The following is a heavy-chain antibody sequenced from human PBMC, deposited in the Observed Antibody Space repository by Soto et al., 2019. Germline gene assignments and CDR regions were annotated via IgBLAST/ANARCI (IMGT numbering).Heavy chain of an antibody. CDR1: GYTFTSYG. D-gene: IGHD3-3*01. Sequence: ASVKVSCKASGYTFTSYGISWVRQAPGQGLEWMGWISAYNGNTNYAQKLQGRVTMTTDTSTSTAYMELRSLRSDDTAVYYCARVVLRFLEWLRPDAFDIWGQGTMVTVSS. V-gene: IGHV1-18*01. CDR2: ISAYNGNT. J-gene: IGHJ3*02. CDR3: ARVVLRFLEWLRPDAFDI.